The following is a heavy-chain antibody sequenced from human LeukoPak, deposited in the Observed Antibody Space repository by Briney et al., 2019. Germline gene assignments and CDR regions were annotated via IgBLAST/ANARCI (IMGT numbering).Heavy chain of an antibody. J-gene: IGHJ4*02. CDR1: GFTFSDYY. CDR2: ISSSGGTI. D-gene: IGHD3-10*01. V-gene: IGHV3-11*04. Sequence: GGSLRLSCAGSGFTFSDYYMSWIRQAPGKGLKWISYISSSGGTIYCADSAKGRFTISRDNAKNSLYLQMNSLRAEDTAVYYCARKPGAVDYWGQGTLVTVSS. CDR3: ARKPGAVDY.